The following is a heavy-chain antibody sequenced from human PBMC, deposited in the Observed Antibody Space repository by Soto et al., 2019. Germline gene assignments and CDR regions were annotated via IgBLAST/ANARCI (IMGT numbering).Heavy chain of an antibody. V-gene: IGHV4-39*01. Sequence: SETLSLTCTVSGGSISSSSYYWGWIRQPPGKGLEWIGTIYYSGSTYYNPSLKSRVTISVDTSKNQFSLKLSSVTAADTAVYYCARNYYDGSGYYFWGQGTLVTVSS. CDR3: ARNYYDGSGYYF. CDR2: IYYSGST. J-gene: IGHJ4*02. D-gene: IGHD3-22*01. CDR1: GGSISSSSYY.